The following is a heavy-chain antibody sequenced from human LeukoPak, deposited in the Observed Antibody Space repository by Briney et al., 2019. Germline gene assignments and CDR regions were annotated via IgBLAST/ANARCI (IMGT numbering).Heavy chain of an antibody. D-gene: IGHD3-10*01. J-gene: IGHJ4*02. CDR2: IYHSGNT. CDR1: GGSISSGDYS. CDR3: ARANGYYGSGSPYFDY. V-gene: IGHV4-30-2*01. Sequence: LVKPSETLSLTCAVSGGSISSGDYSWSWIRQPPGKGLEWIGYIYHSGNTYYNPSLKRRVTISVDRSKNQFSLKLSSVTAADTAVYYCARANGYYGSGSPYFDYWGQGTLVTVSS.